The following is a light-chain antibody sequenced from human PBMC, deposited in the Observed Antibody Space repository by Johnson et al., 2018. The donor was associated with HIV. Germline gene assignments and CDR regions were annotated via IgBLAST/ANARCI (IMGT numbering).Light chain of an antibody. CDR3: GTWDNSLITGGV. CDR1: SSNIGKNY. V-gene: IGLV1-51*02. J-gene: IGLJ1*01. CDR2: EDN. Sequence: QSVLTQPPSMSAAPGQKVTISCSGSSSNIGKNYVSWYQHLPGTAPKLLIYEDNKRPSGIPDRFSGSKSGTSATLGITGLQTGDEADYYCGTWDNSLITGGVFGTGTRVTVL.